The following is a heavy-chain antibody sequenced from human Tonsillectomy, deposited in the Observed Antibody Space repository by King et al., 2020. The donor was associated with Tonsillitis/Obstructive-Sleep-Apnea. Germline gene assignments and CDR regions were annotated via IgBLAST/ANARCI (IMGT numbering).Heavy chain of an antibody. Sequence: QVQLQESGSGLVKPSETLSLTCTVSGGSISSYYWSWIRQPPGKGLEWIGSIYYSGSTNYNASLKSRVTISVDTSKSQFSLKLTSVTAADTAVYYCASRTTVVTPGYFHHWGQGTLVTVSS. CDR3: ASRTTVVTPGYFHH. D-gene: IGHD4-23*01. J-gene: IGHJ1*01. V-gene: IGHV4-59*08. CDR2: IYYSGST. CDR1: GGSISSYY.